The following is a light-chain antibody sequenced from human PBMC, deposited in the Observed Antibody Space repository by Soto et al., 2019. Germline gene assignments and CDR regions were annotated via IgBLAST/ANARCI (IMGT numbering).Light chain of an antibody. Sequence: IVLTQSPGTLSLSPGERATLSCRASQSVSSNLAWYQQKPGQAPRLLIYDASNRATGIPARFSGSGSGTDFTLTISSLEPEDFAVYYCQQRSNWPLTFGGGTKVDIK. CDR3: QQRSNWPLT. V-gene: IGKV3-11*01. CDR2: DAS. CDR1: QSVSSN. J-gene: IGKJ4*01.